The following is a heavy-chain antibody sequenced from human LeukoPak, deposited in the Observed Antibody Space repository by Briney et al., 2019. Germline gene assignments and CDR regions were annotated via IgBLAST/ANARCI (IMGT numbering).Heavy chain of an antibody. J-gene: IGHJ4*02. Sequence: ASVKVSFKGSGYTFTIYGISWVRQAPGQGLEWMGCISAYNGNTKYAQQLQDRVIMTTDTSTSTATIELSSLRSDGTAVYYCARDFPIQLPSNGDYWGQGTPVTVSS. D-gene: IGHD5-18*01. CDR3: ARDFPIQLPSNGDY. CDR1: GYTFTIYG. CDR2: ISAYNGNT. V-gene: IGHV1-18*01.